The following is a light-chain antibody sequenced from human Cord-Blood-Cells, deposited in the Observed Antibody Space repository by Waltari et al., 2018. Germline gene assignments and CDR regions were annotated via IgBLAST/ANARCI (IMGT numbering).Light chain of an antibody. CDR2: QDS. CDR3: QAWDSSTVV. CDR1: KLGDKY. V-gene: IGLV3-1*01. J-gene: IGLJ2*01. Sequence: SYELTQPPSVSVSPGQTASITCSGDKLGDKYACWYQQKPGQYPVLVIYQDSKRPSGIPWRFSGSNSGNTATLTISGTQAMDEADYYCQAWDSSTVVFGGGTKLTVL.